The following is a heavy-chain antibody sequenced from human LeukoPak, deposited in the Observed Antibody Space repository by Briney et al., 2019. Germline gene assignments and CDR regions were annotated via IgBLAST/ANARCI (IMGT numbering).Heavy chain of an antibody. CDR1: GFTFSSYG. CDR2: ISGSGGST. Sequence: GGSLRLSCAASGFTFSSYGMSWVRQAPGKGLEWVSAISGSGGSTYYADSVKGRFTISRDNSKYTLYLQMNSLRADDTAVFYCAKSDLNYGGNPDFWGQGTLVTVSS. V-gene: IGHV3-23*01. J-gene: IGHJ4*02. D-gene: IGHD4-23*01. CDR3: AKSDLNYGGNPDF.